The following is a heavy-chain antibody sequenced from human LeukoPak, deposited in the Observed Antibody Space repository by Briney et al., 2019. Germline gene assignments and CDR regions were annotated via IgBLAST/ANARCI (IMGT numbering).Heavy chain of an antibody. J-gene: IGHJ6*03. D-gene: IGHD2-8*01. Sequence: KPSETLSLTCAVSGYSISSGYYWGWVRQPPGKGLEWIGTLYHNGSTYYNPSLKSRVTISVDTSKNQFSLKLSSVTAADTAVYYCASLCSNGVCYGYYYYMDVWGKGTTVTVSS. V-gene: IGHV4-38-2*01. CDR2: LYHNGST. CDR3: ASLCSNGVCYGYYYYMDV. CDR1: GYSISSGYY.